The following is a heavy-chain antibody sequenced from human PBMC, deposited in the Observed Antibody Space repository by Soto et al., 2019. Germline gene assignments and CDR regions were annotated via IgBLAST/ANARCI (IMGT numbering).Heavy chain of an antibody. CDR1: GYTFTSYG. CDR2: ISAYNGNT. CDR3: ARDDMAWGGLMIVTPPNYYYYGMDV. J-gene: IGHJ6*02. V-gene: IGHV1-18*04. Sequence: QVQLVQSGAEVKKPGASVKVSCKASGYTFTSYGISWVRQAPGQGLEWLGWISAYNGNTNYAQKLQGRVTMTTDTSTTTAYMELRSLRSDDTAVYYCARDDMAWGGLMIVTPPNYYYYGMDVWGQGTTVTVSS. D-gene: IGHD3-22*01.